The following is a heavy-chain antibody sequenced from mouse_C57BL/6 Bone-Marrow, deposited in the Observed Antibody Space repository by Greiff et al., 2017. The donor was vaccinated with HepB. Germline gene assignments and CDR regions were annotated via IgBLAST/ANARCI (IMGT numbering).Heavy chain of an antibody. CDR3: AIGGYFDV. V-gene: IGHV1-85*01. CDR2: IYPRDGST. J-gene: IGHJ1*03. Sequence: QVQLKESGPELVKPGASVKLSCKASGYTFTSYDINWVKQRPGQGLEWIGWIYPRDGSTKYNEKFKGKATLTVDTSSSTAYMELHSLTSEDSAVYFCAIGGYFDVWGTGTTVTVSS. CDR1: GYTFTSYD. D-gene: IGHD3-3*01.